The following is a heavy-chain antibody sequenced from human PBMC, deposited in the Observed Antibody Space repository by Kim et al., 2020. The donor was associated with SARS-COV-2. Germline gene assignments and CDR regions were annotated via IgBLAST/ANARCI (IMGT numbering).Heavy chain of an antibody. Sequence: GRVTISRENAKNSLYLQMNSLRAEDTAVYYCARDEDYYDSRMSGAGMDVWGQGTTVTVSS. CDR3: ARDEDYYDSRMSGAGMDV. J-gene: IGHJ6*02. D-gene: IGHD3-22*01. V-gene: IGHV3-11*06.